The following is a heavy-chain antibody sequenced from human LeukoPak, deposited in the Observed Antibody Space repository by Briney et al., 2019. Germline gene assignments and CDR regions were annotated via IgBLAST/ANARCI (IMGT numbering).Heavy chain of an antibody. D-gene: IGHD4-17*01. V-gene: IGHV4-30-4*01. J-gene: IGHJ3*02. Sequence: SSETLSLTCTVSGGSISSGDYYWSWIRQPPGKGLEWIGYIYYSGSTYYNPSLKSRVTISVDTSKNQFSLKLSSVTAADTAVYYCASITTVTKGTDAFDIWGQGTMVTVSS. CDR3: ASITTVTKGTDAFDI. CDR2: IYYSGST. CDR1: GGSISSGDYY.